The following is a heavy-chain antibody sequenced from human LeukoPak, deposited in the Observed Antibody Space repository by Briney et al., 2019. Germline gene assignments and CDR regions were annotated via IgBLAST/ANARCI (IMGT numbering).Heavy chain of an antibody. CDR3: ATCSGGSCYYFDY. CDR2: ISYDGSNK. Sequence: GGSLGLSCAASGFTFSSYGMHWVRQAPGKGLEWVAVISYDGSNKYYADSVKGRFTISRDNSENTLYLQMNSLRAEDTAVYYCATCSGGSCYYFDYWGQGTLVTVSS. CDR1: GFTFSSYG. D-gene: IGHD2-15*01. V-gene: IGHV3-30*03. J-gene: IGHJ4*02.